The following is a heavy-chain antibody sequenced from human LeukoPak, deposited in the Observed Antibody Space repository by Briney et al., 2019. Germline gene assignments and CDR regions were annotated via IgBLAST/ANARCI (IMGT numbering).Heavy chain of an antibody. J-gene: IGHJ3*02. V-gene: IGHV1-18*01. CDR2: VRAYNGDT. D-gene: IGHD3-22*01. CDR3: SRDLMYYYASGSYSDTFDI. Sequence: SVKSSCTTSGYTFNSYIISWVRQAPGQGLEWMGWVRAYNGDTNYAQNLQGRVTMTTDTSTSTAYMELRSLRSDDTAVYYCSRDLMYYYASGSYSDTFDIWGQGTMVTVSS. CDR1: GYTFNSYI.